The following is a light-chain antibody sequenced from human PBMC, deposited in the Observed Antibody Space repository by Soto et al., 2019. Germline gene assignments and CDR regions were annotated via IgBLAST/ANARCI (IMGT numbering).Light chain of an antibody. Sequence: EIVLTQSPATLSLSPGERATLSCRASQSIGLAIAWYQHKPGQAPRLLIFDASQRATGIPARFSGSGSGTDFTLTISSLEPEDFAVYYCQQRSNWPITFGQGTRLEIK. CDR3: QQRSNWPIT. V-gene: IGKV3-11*01. J-gene: IGKJ5*01. CDR1: QSIGLA. CDR2: DAS.